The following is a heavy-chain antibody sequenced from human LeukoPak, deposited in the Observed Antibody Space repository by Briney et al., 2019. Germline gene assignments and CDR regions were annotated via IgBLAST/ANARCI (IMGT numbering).Heavy chain of an antibody. CDR2: ISSSSTYI. CDR1: GVTFSSYI. J-gene: IGHJ4*02. V-gene: IGHV3-21*01. CDR3: ASTPTFDY. Sequence: GGSLRLSCAASGVTFSSYIMSWVRQAPGKGLEWVSSISSSSTYIYYADSVKGRFTISRDNSKNSLYLQMNSLSAEDTAVYYCASTPTFDYWGQGTLVTVSS.